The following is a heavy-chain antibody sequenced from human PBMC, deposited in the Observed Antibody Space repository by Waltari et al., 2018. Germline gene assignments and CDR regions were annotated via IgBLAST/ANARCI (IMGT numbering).Heavy chain of an antibody. CDR2: VDPRDSYL. CDR1: GYDFTTYW. V-gene: IGHV5-10-1*03. J-gene: IGHJ4*02. CDR3: ARHSTRGSSWNDF. D-gene: IGHD6-13*01. Sequence: EVQLEQSGAEVRKPGESLTISCKASGYDFTTYWITWVRQMPGKGLGWMGGVDPRDSYLSYSPSFQGHVTISADTSTNTAYLHWTSLTASDTAIYYCARHSTRGSSWNDFWGQGTLVTVSS.